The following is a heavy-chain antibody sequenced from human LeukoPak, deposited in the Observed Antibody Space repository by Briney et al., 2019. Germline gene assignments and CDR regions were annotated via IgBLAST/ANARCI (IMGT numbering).Heavy chain of an antibody. CDR1: GYTFTSYG. CDR2: ISAYKNNT. Sequence: ASVKVSCKASGYTFTSYGINWVRQAPGQGLEWMGWISAYKNNTDYAQKLQDRLIKTTDTSTSTAYMELRSLRSDDTAMYYCARDGHRRYYYGSSGREDVFDIWGQGTMVTVSS. J-gene: IGHJ3*02. D-gene: IGHD3-22*01. V-gene: IGHV1-18*01. CDR3: ARDGHRRYYYGSSGREDVFDI.